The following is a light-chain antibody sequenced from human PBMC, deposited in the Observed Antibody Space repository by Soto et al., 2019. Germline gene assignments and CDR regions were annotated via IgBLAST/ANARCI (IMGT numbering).Light chain of an antibody. J-gene: IGLJ1*01. Sequence: QSALTQPASVSGSPGQSITIXCTGTSSDVGSFSYVSWYQQHPGKAPKLLIYEVRKRPSGVSNRFSGSKSGNTASLTISGLQAEDEADYYCSSYTTSSSYVFGTGTKLTVL. V-gene: IGLV2-14*01. CDR3: SSYTTSSSYV. CDR2: EVR. CDR1: SSDVGSFSY.